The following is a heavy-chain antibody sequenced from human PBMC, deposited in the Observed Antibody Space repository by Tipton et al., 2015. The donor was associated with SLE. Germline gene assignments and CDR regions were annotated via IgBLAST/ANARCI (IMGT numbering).Heavy chain of an antibody. Sequence: TLSLTCTVSGGSISTSYWSWIRQPPGRGLEWLGFIYSRGSSSYNPSLQNRVTISLDTSRNQFSLELKSVTAADTAVYFCARHAVPGPRFDYRRSWGIVPWGQGTPVGVSS. CDR3: ARHAVPGPRFDYRRSWGIVP. V-gene: IGHV4-59*08. CDR2: IYSRGSS. J-gene: IGHJ5*02. D-gene: IGHD3-16*01. CDR1: GGSISTSY.